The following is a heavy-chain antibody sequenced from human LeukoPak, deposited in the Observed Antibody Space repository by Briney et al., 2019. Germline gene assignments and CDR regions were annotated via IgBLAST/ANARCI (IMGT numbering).Heavy chain of an antibody. CDR3: ARDCSGRNWARDFDY. Sequence: PGGSLRLSCAASGFTFSDYTMNWVRQAPGKGLEWVSSISRSSGYIYYADSVKGRFTMSRDNDKNSMYLQMNSLRAEDTAVYYCARDCSGRNWARDFDYWGQGTLVTVSS. CDR1: GFTFSDYT. J-gene: IGHJ4*02. CDR2: ISRSSGYI. D-gene: IGHD2-15*01. V-gene: IGHV3-21*06.